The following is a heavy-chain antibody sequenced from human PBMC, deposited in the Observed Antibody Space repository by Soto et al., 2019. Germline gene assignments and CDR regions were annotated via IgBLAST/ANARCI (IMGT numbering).Heavy chain of an antibody. CDR3: ARDRRYDFWSGQIGAFDI. J-gene: IGHJ3*02. D-gene: IGHD3-3*01. Sequence: QVQLVQSGAEVKKPGASVKVSCKASGYTFTSYGISWVRQAPGQGLEWMGWISAYNGNTNYAQKRQGRVTMTTDTSTSTAYMELRSLRSDDTAVYYCARDRRYDFWSGQIGAFDIWGQGTMVTVSS. CDR1: GYTFTSYG. V-gene: IGHV1-18*01. CDR2: ISAYNGNT.